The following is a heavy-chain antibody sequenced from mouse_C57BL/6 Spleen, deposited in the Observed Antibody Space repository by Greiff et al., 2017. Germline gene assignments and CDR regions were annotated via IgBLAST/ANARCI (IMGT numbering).Heavy chain of an antibody. V-gene: IGHV1-72*01. J-gene: IGHJ4*01. Sequence: VQLQQPGAELVKPGASVKLSCKASGYTFTSYWMHWVKQRPGRGLEWIGRIDPNSGGTKYNEKFKSKATLTVDKPSSTAYMQLSSLTSEAAAVYYCARRSWGDDYYAMDYWGQGTSVTVSS. CDR2: IDPNSGGT. CDR1: GYTFTSYW. CDR3: ARRSWGDDYYAMDY. D-gene: IGHD3-3*01.